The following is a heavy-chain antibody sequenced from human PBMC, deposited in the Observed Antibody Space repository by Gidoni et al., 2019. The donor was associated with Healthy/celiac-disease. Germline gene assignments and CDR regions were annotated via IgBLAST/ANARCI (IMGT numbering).Heavy chain of an antibody. Sequence: EVQLVESGGGLVKPGGSLRLSCAASGFTFSSYSMNWVRQAPGKGLEWVSSISSSSSYIYYADSVKGRFTFSRDNAKNSLYLQMNSLRAEDTAVYYCARYYCSGDSYGMDVWGQGTTVTVSS. CDR2: ISSSSSYI. CDR1: GFTFSSYS. J-gene: IGHJ6*02. CDR3: ARYYCSGDSYGMDV. V-gene: IGHV3-21*01. D-gene: IGHD3-10*01.